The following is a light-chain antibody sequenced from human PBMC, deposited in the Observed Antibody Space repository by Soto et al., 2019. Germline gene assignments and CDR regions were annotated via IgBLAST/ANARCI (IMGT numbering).Light chain of an antibody. CDR2: EVA. CDR3: QSYDSSLSGSV. Sequence: QSVLTQTASVSGSPGQSITMSCTGTSSDVGGYNFVSWYQQHPGKAPKLIVHEVANRLSGVSGRFSGSKSGNTAFLTISGLQAEDEADYYCQSYDSSLSGSVFGTGTKLTVL. J-gene: IGLJ1*01. CDR1: SSDVGGYNF. V-gene: IGLV2-14*03.